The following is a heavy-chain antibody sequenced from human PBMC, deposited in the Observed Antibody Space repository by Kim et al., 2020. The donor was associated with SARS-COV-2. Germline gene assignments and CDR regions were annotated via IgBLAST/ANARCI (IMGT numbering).Heavy chain of an antibody. CDR1: GGTFSSYA. V-gene: IGHV1-69*13. Sequence: SVKVSCKASGGTFSSYAISWVRQAPGQGLEWMGGIIPIFGTANYAQKFQGRVTITADESTSTAYMELSSLRSEDTAVYYCARDRPRIVVVPAAMDYYGMDVWGQGTTVTVSS. CDR2: IIPIFGTA. CDR3: ARDRPRIVVVPAAMDYYGMDV. J-gene: IGHJ6*02. D-gene: IGHD2-2*01.